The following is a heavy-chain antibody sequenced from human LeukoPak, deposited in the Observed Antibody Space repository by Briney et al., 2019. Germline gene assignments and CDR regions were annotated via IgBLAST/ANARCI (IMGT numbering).Heavy chain of an antibody. CDR2: LDGSGASI. CDR3: AKDSPILTV. D-gene: IGHD3-9*01. J-gene: IGHJ3*01. V-gene: IGHV3-23*01. Sequence: GSLRLSCAASGFSFGTHGMSWVRQGPGKGLEWVSALDGSGASIYYTDSVKGRFTISRDNSKNTLFLQMNSLRAEDTAVYYCAKDSPILTVWGQGTMVTVSS. CDR1: GFSFGTHG.